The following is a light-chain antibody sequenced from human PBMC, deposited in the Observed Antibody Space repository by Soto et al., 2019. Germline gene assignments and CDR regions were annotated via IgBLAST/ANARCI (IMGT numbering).Light chain of an antibody. CDR2: DNN. V-gene: IGLV1-51*01. CDR1: TSNIVNNF. CDR3: GTWDYSLTAFV. J-gene: IGLJ2*01. Sequence: QAVVTQPPSVSAAPGEKVTISCSGRTSNIVNNFVSWYQQFPGTAPQLLIHDNNKRPSGIPDRFSGSKSGSSATLGITGLQTGDEALYYCGTWDYSLTAFVFGGGTKLTVL.